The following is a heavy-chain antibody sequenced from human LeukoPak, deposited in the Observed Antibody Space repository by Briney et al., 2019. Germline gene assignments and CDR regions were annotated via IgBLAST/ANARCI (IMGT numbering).Heavy chain of an antibody. CDR3: ARSRGEFHYFGS. D-gene: IGHD3-10*01. CDR2: VYDSGKT. V-gene: IGHV4-59*07. Sequence: SDTLFLTCTVSGASISSYYWSWIRQPPGKGLEWIGYVYDSGKTNYNPSLKSRVTISMDTSKNQFSLNLRSVTAADTAVYYCARSRGEFHYFGSWGQDPVDTLSS. J-gene: IGHJ1*01. CDR1: GASISSYY.